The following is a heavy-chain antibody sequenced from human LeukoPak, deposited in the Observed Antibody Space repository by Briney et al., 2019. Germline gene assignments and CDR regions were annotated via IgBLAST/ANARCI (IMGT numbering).Heavy chain of an antibody. V-gene: IGHV4-39*07. CDR1: GGSISSSSYY. CDR2: IYYSGST. CDR3: ARGGGGYCSGGSCYVWFDP. Sequence: SETLPLTCTVSGGSISSSSYYWGWIRQPPGKGLEWIGSIYYSGSTYYNPSLKSRVTISVDTSKNQFSLKLSSVTAADTAVYYCARGGGGYCSGGSCYVWFDPWGQGTLVTVSS. D-gene: IGHD2-15*01. J-gene: IGHJ5*02.